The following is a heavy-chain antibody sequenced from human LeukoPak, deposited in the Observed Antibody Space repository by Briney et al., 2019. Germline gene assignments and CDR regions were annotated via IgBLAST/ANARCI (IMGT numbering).Heavy chain of an antibody. J-gene: IGHJ4*02. CDR3: ATDLLGYSGYDLRY. V-gene: IGHV1-18*01. CDR2: ISAYNGNT. CDR1: GYTFTSYG. D-gene: IGHD5-12*01. Sequence: ASVKVSCKASGYTFTSYGISWVRQAPGQGLEWMGWISAYNGNTNYAQKLQGRVTMTRDTSTTTVYMELSSLRSEDTAVYYCATDLLGYSGYDLRYWGQGTLVTVSS.